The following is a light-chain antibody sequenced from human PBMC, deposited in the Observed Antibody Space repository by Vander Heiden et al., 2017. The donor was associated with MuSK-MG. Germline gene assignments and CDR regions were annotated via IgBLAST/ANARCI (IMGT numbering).Light chain of an antibody. Sequence: EILLTQSPGTLSLSPGERATLSCRASQSVSSRYLGWYQQKPGQAPRLLIYGASSRATGIPDRFSGSGSGTDFTLTISRLEPEDFAVYYCQQSGRWITFGQGTRLEIK. J-gene: IGKJ5*01. V-gene: IGKV3-20*01. CDR2: GAS. CDR1: QSVSSRY. CDR3: QQSGRWIT.